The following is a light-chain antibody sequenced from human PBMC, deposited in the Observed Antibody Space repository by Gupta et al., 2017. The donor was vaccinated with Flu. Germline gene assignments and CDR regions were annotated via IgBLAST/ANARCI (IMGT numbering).Light chain of an antibody. CDR1: QSVSSY. V-gene: IGKV3-11*01. Sequence: EIVLTQSPATLSLSPGERATLSCRASQSVSSYLAWYQQKPGQAPRLLIYDASNRATGIPARFSGSGSGTDFTLTISSREPEDFAVYYCQQRSNWPRTFGQWTKLEIK. J-gene: IGKJ2*01. CDR3: QQRSNWPRT. CDR2: DAS.